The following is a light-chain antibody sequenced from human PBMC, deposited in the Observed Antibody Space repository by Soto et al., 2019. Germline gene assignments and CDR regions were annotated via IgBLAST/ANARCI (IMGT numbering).Light chain of an antibody. Sequence: EIVLTQSPGTLSLSPGERATLSCRASQPVNRNFVAWYQQKPGQAPRLLIFRASARATGIPDRFSGSGSGTDFSLTISRLEPEDFAVYYCHQYNSWPRGTFGPGTKVEIK. CDR1: QPVNRNF. CDR2: RAS. J-gene: IGKJ3*01. CDR3: HQYNSWPRGT. V-gene: IGKV3-20*01.